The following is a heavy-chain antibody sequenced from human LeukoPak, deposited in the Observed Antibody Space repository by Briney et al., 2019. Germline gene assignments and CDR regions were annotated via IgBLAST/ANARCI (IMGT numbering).Heavy chain of an antibody. J-gene: IGHJ5*02. CDR1: GYTFTGYY. Sequence: ASVKVSCKASGYTFTGYYMHWVRQAPGQGLEWMGIINPSGGSTSYAQKFQGRVTMTRDTSTSTVYMELSSLRSEDTAVYYCARATGAGWFDPWGQGTLVTVSS. CDR3: ARATGAGWFDP. D-gene: IGHD2-8*02. CDR2: INPSGGST. V-gene: IGHV1-46*01.